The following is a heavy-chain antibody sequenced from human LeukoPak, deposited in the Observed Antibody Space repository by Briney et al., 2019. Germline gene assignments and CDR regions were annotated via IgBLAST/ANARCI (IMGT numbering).Heavy chain of an antibody. D-gene: IGHD3-22*01. J-gene: IGHJ1*01. Sequence: SETLSLTCAVYGGSFSGYYWSWIRQPPGKGLEWIGYIYYSGSTNYNPSLKSRVTISVDTSKNQFSLKLSSVTAADTAVYYCASSRGDRWEYYYDSSGPEYFQHWGQGTLVTVSS. CDR1: GGSFSGYY. V-gene: IGHV4-59*01. CDR2: IYYSGST. CDR3: ASSRGDRWEYYYDSSGPEYFQH.